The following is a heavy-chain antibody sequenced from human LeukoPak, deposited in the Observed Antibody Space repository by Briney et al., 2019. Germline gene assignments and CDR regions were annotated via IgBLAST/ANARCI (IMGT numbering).Heavy chain of an antibody. V-gene: IGHV3-33*01. Sequence: GGSLRLSCAASGFTFSSYGMHWVRQAPGKGLEWVAVIWYDGSNEYYADSVKGRFTISRVNSKNTLYLQMNSLRAEDTAVYYCARDSSSGWYPPNFDYWGQGTLDTVSS. CDR2: IWYDGSNE. CDR1: GFTFSSYG. J-gene: IGHJ4*02. D-gene: IGHD6-19*01. CDR3: ARDSSSGWYPPNFDY.